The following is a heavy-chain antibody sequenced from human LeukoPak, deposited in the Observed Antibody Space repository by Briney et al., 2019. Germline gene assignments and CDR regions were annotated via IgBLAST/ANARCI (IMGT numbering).Heavy chain of an antibody. D-gene: IGHD4-23*01. J-gene: IGHJ3*02. CDR3: AKDTTALRWPPLDAFDI. CDR1: GFTFSSYA. Sequence: GGSLRLSCAASGFTFSSYAMSWVRQAPGKGLEWVSAISGSGGSTYYADSVKGRFTISRDNSKNTLYLQMNSQRAEDTAVYYCAKDTTALRWPPLDAFDIWGQGTMVTVSS. V-gene: IGHV3-23*01. CDR2: ISGSGGST.